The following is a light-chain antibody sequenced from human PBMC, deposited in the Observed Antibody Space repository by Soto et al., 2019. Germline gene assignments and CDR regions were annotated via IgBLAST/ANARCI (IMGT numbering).Light chain of an antibody. Sequence: ALTQPASVSGSPGQSITISCTGTNSDVGSYNLVSWYQQHPGKAPKLMIYEGSKRPSGVSNRFSGSKSGNTASLTISGLQAEDEADYYCCSYAGSSTPSVFGTGTKVTVL. J-gene: IGLJ1*01. CDR2: EGS. V-gene: IGLV2-23*01. CDR1: NSDVGSYNL. CDR3: CSYAGSSTPSV.